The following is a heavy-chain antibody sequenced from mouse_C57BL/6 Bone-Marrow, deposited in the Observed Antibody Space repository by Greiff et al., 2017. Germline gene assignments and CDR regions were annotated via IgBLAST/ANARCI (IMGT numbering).Heavy chain of an antibody. CDR2: GQGLEWIG. Sequence: QVQLKQSGPELARPWASVKISCQAFYTFSRRVHFAIRDTNYWMQWVKQRPGQGLEWIGAIYPGNGDTSYNQTFKGKSTLTADQSTSTSDMQLSSLTSEDSAVYYCTFYYDYDGFADWGQGTLVTVSA. CDR3: SEDSAVYYCTFYYDYDGFAD. CDR1: YTFSRRVH. D-gene: IGHD2-4*01. V-gene: IGHV1-87*01. J-gene: IGHJ3*01.